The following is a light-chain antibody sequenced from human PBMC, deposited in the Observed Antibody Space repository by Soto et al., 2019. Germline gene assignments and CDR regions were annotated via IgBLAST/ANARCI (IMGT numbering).Light chain of an antibody. CDR3: LLFFGDIRGV. CDR1: TGTVTSGHF. V-gene: IGLV7-46*01. CDR2: DTS. Sequence: QAVVTQEASLTVSPGGTVTLTCGSSTGTVTSGHFPYWFQQKPGQAPRTLIYDTSDKHSWTPARFSGSLLGGKAALTLSGAHPEDEAEYYCLLFFGDIRGVFGGGTKLTVL. J-gene: IGLJ3*02.